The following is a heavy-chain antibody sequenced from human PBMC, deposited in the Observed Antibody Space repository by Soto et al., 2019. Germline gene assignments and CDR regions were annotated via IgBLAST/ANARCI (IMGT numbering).Heavy chain of an antibody. Sequence: PGGSQRLSCAASGFTFSSYAISWVRQGPGKGLEWVSAISGSGGITYYADSVKGRFTISRDNSKNTLYLQMNSLRAEDTAVYYCACYRGGYYYYGMDVWGQGTTVTVSS. V-gene: IGHV3-23*01. D-gene: IGHD2-2*01. J-gene: IGHJ6*02. CDR3: ACYRGGYYYYGMDV. CDR2: ISGSGGIT. CDR1: GFTFSSYA.